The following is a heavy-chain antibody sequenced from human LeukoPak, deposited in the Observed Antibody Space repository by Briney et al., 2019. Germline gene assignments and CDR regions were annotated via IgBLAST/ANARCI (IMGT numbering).Heavy chain of an antibody. CDR3: AREGGYCSSTSCYYKFNWFDP. CDR1: GGSFSGYY. V-gene: IGHV4-34*01. Sequence: SETLSLTCAVYGGSFSGYYWSWIRQPPGKGLERIGEINHSGSTNYNPSLKSRVTISVDTSKNQFSLKLSSVTAADTAVYYCAREGGYCSSTSCYYKFNWFDPWGQGTLVTVSS. CDR2: INHSGST. D-gene: IGHD2-2*01. J-gene: IGHJ5*02.